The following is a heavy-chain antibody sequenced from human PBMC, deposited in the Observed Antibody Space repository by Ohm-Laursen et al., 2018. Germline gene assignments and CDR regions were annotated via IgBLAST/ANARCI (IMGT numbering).Heavy chain of an antibody. V-gene: IGHV1-24*01. J-gene: IGHJ4*02. CDR3: ATAITRIHLWWNFDY. CDR1: GYTLTDLS. Sequence: GASVKVSCKVSGYTLTDLSIHWARQAPGKGLEWMGGLDPEDGETLYAQKFQGRVTMTEDRSTDTVYLELSTLKSEDTAVYYCATAITRIHLWWNFDYWGQGTLVTVSS. D-gene: IGHD5-18*01. CDR2: LDPEDGET.